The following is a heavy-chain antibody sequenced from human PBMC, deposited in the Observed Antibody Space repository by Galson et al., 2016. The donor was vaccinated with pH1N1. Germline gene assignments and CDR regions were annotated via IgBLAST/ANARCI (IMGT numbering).Heavy chain of an antibody. CDR1: GGSISSSSYY. CDR2: IYYSGST. J-gene: IGHJ4*02. Sequence: SEPLSLTCTVSGGSISSSSYYWGWIRQPPGKGLEWIGSIYYSGSTYYNPSLKSRVTISVDTSRNQFSLKLSSVTAADTAVYYCARLARGERLFYFDYWGQGTLVTVSS. V-gene: IGHV4-39*01. CDR3: ARLARGERLFYFDY. D-gene: IGHD1-26*01.